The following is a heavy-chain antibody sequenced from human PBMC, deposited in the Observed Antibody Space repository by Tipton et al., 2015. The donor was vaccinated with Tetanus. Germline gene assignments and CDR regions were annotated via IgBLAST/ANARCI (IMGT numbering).Heavy chain of an antibody. CDR1: GFTFSSYT. D-gene: IGHD4-23*01. CDR2: ISYDGTKE. Sequence: QVQLVQSGGGVVQPGTSLRVSCAASGFTFSSYTIHWVRQAPGKGLEWVAAISYDGTKEYYADSVKDRFTTSRDNGKNLLYLQMSRLRREDTAVYYCASSTVARWGPGTLVTVSS. J-gene: IGHJ4*02. V-gene: IGHV3-30-3*01. CDR3: ASSTVAR.